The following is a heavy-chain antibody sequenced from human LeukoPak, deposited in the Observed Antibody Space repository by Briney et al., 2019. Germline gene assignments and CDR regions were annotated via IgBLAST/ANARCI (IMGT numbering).Heavy chain of an antibody. CDR1: GFTFSSYE. Sequence: GGSLRLSCAASGFTFSSYEMNWVRQAPGKGLEWVSYISSSGSTIYYADSVKGRFTISRDHAKNSLYLQMNSLRAEDTAVYYCARGVRLLWFGEPLFGHDYWGQGTLVTVSS. CDR3: ARGVRLLWFGEPLFGHDY. D-gene: IGHD3-10*01. V-gene: IGHV3-48*03. J-gene: IGHJ4*02. CDR2: ISSSGSTI.